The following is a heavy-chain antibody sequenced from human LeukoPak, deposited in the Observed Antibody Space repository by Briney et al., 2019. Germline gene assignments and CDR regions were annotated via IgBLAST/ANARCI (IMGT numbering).Heavy chain of an antibody. J-gene: IGHJ4*02. V-gene: IGHV3-23*01. CDR1: GFTFITYS. CDR3: AKGRSSTVSFRYFDY. Sequence: PGGSLRLSCAASGFTFITYSMTWVRQAPGRGLEWVSAITGSGAFTDYADSVKGRFTISRDNSKNTLYLQMNSLRAEDTAVYYCAKGRSSTVSFRYFDYWGQGTLVTVSS. D-gene: IGHD2-2*01. CDR2: ITGSGAFT.